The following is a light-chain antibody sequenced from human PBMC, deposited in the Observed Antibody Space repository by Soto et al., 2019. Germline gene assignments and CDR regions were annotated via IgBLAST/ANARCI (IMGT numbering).Light chain of an antibody. J-gene: IGKJ1*01. CDR1: RSSSTN. CDR2: GAS. Sequence: VLTRSPATLTISVGDRAAQSCPPTRSSSTNYLAWYQQKPGQAPRLLIHGASTRAPGFPARFSGSGSGTDFTLTITSLQSEDFAVYYCQQHSSWPWTFGQGTKVDIK. CDR3: QQHSSWPWT. V-gene: IGKV3-15*01.